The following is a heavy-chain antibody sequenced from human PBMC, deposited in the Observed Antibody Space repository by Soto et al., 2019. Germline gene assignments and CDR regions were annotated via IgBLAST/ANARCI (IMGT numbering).Heavy chain of an antibody. D-gene: IGHD3-9*01. Sequence: GESLKISCKGSGYSFTSYWIGWVRQMPGKGLEWMGIIYPGDSDTRYSPSFQGQVTIPADKSISTAYLQWSSLKASDTAMYYCARSYYDILTGYSNWFDPWGQGTLVTVSS. CDR1: GYSFTSYW. CDR2: IYPGDSDT. V-gene: IGHV5-51*01. CDR3: ARSYYDILTGYSNWFDP. J-gene: IGHJ5*02.